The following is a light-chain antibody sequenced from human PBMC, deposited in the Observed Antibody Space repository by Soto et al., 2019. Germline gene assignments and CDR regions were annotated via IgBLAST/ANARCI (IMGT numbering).Light chain of an antibody. CDR1: QSVSSSY. V-gene: IGKV3-20*01. CDR2: DAS. Sequence: EIVLTQSPGTLSLSPGERSTLSCRASQSVSSSYLAWYQQKPGQAPRLLIYDASSRATGIPDRFSGSGSGTYFTITISRLEPEDFAVYYCQQYGSSLYTFGQGTKLEIK. J-gene: IGKJ2*01. CDR3: QQYGSSLYT.